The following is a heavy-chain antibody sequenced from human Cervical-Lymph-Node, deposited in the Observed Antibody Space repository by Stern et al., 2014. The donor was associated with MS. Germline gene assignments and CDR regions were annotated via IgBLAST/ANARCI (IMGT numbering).Heavy chain of an antibody. D-gene: IGHD3/OR15-3a*01. CDR3: ARCLVAGLYYYYGMDV. Sequence: QVQLVESGAEVKKPGSSVKVSCKASGGTFSSYAISWVRQAPGQGLEWMGGIIPICGTANYAQKFQGRVTITADESTSTAYMELSSLRSEDTAVYYCARCLVAGLYYYYGMDVWGQGTTVTVSS. CDR1: GGTFSSYA. J-gene: IGHJ6*02. V-gene: IGHV1-69*01. CDR2: IIPICGTA.